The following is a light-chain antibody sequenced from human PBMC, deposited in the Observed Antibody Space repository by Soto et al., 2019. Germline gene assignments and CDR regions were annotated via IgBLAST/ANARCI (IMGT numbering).Light chain of an antibody. J-gene: IGLJ3*02. CDR2: DVN. V-gene: IGLV2-14*03. CDR3: SSFSSSSTPVL. Sequence: QSALTQPASVSGSPGQSITISCTGTASDVGAFNHVSWYQQHPNKAPTLVICDVNKRPSGVSSRFSGSKSGDSASLTISSLQAEDGADYFCSSFSSSSTPVLFGGGTKVTVL. CDR1: ASDVGAFNH.